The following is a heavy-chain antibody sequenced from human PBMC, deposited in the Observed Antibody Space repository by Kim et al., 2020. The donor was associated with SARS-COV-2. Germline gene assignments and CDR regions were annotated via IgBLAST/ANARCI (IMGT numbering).Heavy chain of an antibody. V-gene: IGHV4-59*01. Sequence: NPYLRHSITISVDTSKNQFSLNVSSVTAADTAVYYCARSYGDYLNFDYWGQGTLVTVSS. D-gene: IGHD4-17*01. CDR3: ARSYGDYLNFDY. J-gene: IGHJ4*02.